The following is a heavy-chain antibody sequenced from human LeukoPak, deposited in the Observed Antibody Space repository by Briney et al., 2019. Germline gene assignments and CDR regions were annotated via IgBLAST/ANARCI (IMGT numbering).Heavy chain of an antibody. J-gene: IGHJ4*02. CDR2: IKQDGSEK. D-gene: IGHD2-8*01. CDR3: ARELGYCTNGVCYPTLFDY. CDR1: GFTFSSCW. V-gene: IGHV3-7*03. Sequence: GGSLRLSCAASGFTFSSCWMSWVRQAPGKGLEWVANIKQDGSEKYYVDSVKGRFTISRDNAKNSLYLQMNSLRAEDTAVYYCARELGYCTNGVCYPTLFDYWGQGTLVTVSS.